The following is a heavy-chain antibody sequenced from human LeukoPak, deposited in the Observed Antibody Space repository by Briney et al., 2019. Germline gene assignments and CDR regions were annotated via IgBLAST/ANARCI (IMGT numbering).Heavy chain of an antibody. CDR2: INHSGST. Sequence: TSETLSLTCAVYGGSFSGYYWSWIRQPPGKGLEWIGEINHSGSTNYNPFLKSRVTISVDTSKNQFSLKLSSVTAADTAVYYCARLRVDYYDSSGAPADYWGQGTLVTVSS. CDR3: ARLRVDYYDSSGAPADY. J-gene: IGHJ4*02. V-gene: IGHV4-34*01. D-gene: IGHD3-22*01. CDR1: GGSFSGYY.